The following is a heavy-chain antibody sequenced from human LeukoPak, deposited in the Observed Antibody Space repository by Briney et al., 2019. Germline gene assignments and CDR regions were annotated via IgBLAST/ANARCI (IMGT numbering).Heavy chain of an antibody. CDR3: ASNSQPAYSVFDY. CDR1: GGSINSYY. CDR2: IYYSGST. Sequence: PSETLSLTCTVSGGSINSYYWSWIRQPPGKGLEWIGYIYYSGSTNYNPSLKSRVTISVDTSKNQFSLKLSSVTAADTAVYYCASNSQPAYSVFDYWGQGTLVTVSS. V-gene: IGHV4-59*01. J-gene: IGHJ4*02. D-gene: IGHD1-14*01.